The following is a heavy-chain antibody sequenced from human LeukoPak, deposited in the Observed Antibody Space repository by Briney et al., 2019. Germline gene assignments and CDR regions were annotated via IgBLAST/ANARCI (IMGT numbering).Heavy chain of an antibody. CDR3: ARDQGVSGIRYFVWITQPQN. CDR2: INPNSGGT. D-gene: IGHD3-9*01. V-gene: IGHV1-2*02. J-gene: IGHJ4*02. CDR1: GYTFTGYY. Sequence: ASVKVSCRASGYTFTGYYMHWVRQDPGQGLEWMGWINPNSGGTNYAQKSQSRDTMTRDTSISPAYMALSRLTSDDPAVYYCARDQGVSGIRYFVWITQPQNWGQGTLVTVSS.